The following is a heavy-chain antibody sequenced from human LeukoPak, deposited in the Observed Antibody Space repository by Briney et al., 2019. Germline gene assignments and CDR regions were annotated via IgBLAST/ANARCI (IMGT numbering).Heavy chain of an antibody. V-gene: IGHV4-59*01. Sequence: PSETLSLTCAVYGGSFSGYYWSWIRQPPGKGLEWIGYIYYSGTTNYNPSLKSRVTISVDTSKNQFSLKLSSVAAAGTAVYYCARGVYIAAAQYAYWGQGTLVTVSS. CDR1: GGSFSGYY. D-gene: IGHD6-13*01. J-gene: IGHJ4*02. CDR3: ARGVYIAAAQYAY. CDR2: IYYSGTT.